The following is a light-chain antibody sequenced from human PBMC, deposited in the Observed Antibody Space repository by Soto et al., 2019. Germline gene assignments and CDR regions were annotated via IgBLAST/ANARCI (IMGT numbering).Light chain of an antibody. V-gene: IGKV3-15*01. J-gene: IGKJ5*01. Sequence: EIVMTQSPATLSLSPGEGATVSCRASQSVSSHLAWYQNKPGQAPRLLFYDASTRATGIPARFSGSGSGTEFTLTISSLQSEECAVYDCQHYHGWPITFGQGTRLEIK. CDR2: DAS. CDR3: QHYHGWPIT. CDR1: QSVSSH.